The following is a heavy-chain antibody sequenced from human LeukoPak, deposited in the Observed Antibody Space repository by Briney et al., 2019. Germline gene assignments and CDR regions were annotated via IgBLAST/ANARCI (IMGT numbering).Heavy chain of an antibody. CDR2: IYYSGST. V-gene: IGHV4-59*01. D-gene: IGHD3-16*02. J-gene: IGHJ4*02. Sequence: SETLSLTCTVPGGSISSYYWSWIRQPPGKGLEWIGYIYYSGSTNYNPSLKSRVTISVDTSKNQFSLKLSSVTAADTAVYYCARAYGQLRLGELSYYFDYWGQGTLVTVPS. CDR1: GGSISSYY. CDR3: ARAYGQLRLGELSYYFDY.